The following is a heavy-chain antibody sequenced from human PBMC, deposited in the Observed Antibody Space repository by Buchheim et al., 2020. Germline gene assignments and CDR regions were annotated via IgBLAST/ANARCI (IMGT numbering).Heavy chain of an antibody. CDR1: GFTFSSYG. J-gene: IGHJ6*02. D-gene: IGHD6-13*01. Sequence: QVQLVESGGGVVQPGRSLRLSCAASGFTFSSYGMHWVRQAPGKGLEWVAVIWYDGSNKYYADSVKGRFTISRDNSKNTLYLQMNSLRAEDTAVYYCARDLDEQLVLDYYYYGMDVWGQGTT. CDR2: IWYDGSNK. CDR3: ARDLDEQLVLDYYYYGMDV. V-gene: IGHV3-33*01.